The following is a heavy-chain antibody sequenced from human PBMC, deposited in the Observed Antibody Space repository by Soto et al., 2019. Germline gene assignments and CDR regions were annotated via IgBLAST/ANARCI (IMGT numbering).Heavy chain of an antibody. Sequence: SETLSLTCSVSGASVTSGTYFWTWIRQLPGKGLQWIGYIYSSGATHYNPSIQRRLSMSLDTSGNLFSLRLTSVTVADTAVYYCAVHRATPGAALSNWFGPWGQG. CDR1: GASVTSGTYF. CDR3: AVHRATPGAALSNWFGP. V-gene: IGHV4-31*02. CDR2: IYSSGAT. J-gene: IGHJ5*02. D-gene: IGHD1-26*01.